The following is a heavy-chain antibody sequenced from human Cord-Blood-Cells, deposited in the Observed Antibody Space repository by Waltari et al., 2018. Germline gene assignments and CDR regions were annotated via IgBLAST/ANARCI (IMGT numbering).Heavy chain of an antibody. D-gene: IGHD6-13*01. CDR2: INHSGST. CDR3: AGGGAAAEYFQH. Sequence: QVQLQQWGAGLLKPSETLSLTCAVYGGSFSGYYWSWIRQPPGKGLEWIGKINHSGSTNYNPSLKSRVTISVDTSKNQFSLKLCSVTAADTAVYYCAGGGAAAEYFQHWGQGTLVTVSS. V-gene: IGHV4-34*01. J-gene: IGHJ1*01. CDR1: GGSFSGYY.